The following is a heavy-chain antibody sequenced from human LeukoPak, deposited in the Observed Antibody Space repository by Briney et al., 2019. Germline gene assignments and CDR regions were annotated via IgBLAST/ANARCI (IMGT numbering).Heavy chain of an antibody. J-gene: IGHJ4*02. Sequence: PGGSLKLSCAASGFTFSSYGMHWVRQAPGKGLEWVAFIRYDGSNKYYADSVKGRFTISRDNSKNTLYLQMNSLRAEDTAVYYCAKNRVSKPYYFDYWGQGTLVTVSS. CDR2: IRYDGSNK. CDR3: AKNRVSKPYYFDY. CDR1: GFTFSSYG. D-gene: IGHD3-10*01. V-gene: IGHV3-30*02.